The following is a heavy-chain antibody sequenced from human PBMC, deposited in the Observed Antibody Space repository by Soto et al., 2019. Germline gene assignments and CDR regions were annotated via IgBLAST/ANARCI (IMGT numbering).Heavy chain of an antibody. CDR2: IWYDGSNK. CDR3: ARAEYYYDSSGYFGVGYFDY. J-gene: IGHJ4*02. V-gene: IGHV3-33*01. CDR1: GFTFSSYG. Sequence: GGSLRLSCAASGFTFSSYGMHWVRQAPGKGLEWVAVIWYDGSNKYYADSVKGRFTISRDNSKNTLYLQMNSLRAEDTAVYYCARAEYYYDSSGYFGVGYFDYWGQGTLVTVSS. D-gene: IGHD3-22*01.